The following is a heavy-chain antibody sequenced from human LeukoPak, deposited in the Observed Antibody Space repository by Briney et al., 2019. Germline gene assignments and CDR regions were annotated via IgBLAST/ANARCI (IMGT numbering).Heavy chain of an antibody. CDR2: ISSSSSYI. J-gene: IGHJ4*02. CDR3: ARGRDDYALFDY. CDR1: GFTFSSYS. D-gene: IGHD4-17*01. V-gene: IGHV3-21*01. Sequence: SGGSLRLSCAASGFTFSSYSMNWVRQAPGKGLEWVSSISSSSSYIYYADPVKGRFTISRDNAKNSLYLQMNSLRAEDTAVYYCARGRDDYALFDYWGQGTLVTVSS.